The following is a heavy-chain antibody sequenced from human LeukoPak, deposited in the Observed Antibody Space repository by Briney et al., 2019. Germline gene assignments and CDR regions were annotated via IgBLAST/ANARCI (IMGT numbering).Heavy chain of an antibody. CDR1: GGSISSGGYY. J-gene: IGHJ4*02. V-gene: IGHV4-31*03. CDR2: IYYSGST. Sequence: PSETLSLTCTVSGGSISSGGYYWSWIRQHPGKGLEWIGYIYYSGSTSYNPSLKSRVTISVDMSRNQFSLRLTSVTAADTAVYYCARQAAEDYVDFWGQGTLVTVSS. CDR3: ARQAAEDYVDF. D-gene: IGHD3-16*01.